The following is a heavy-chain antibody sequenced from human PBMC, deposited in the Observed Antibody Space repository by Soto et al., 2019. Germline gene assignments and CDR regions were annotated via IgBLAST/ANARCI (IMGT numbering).Heavy chain of an antibody. CDR2: MYYTGNK. CDR1: CGSISSSTYY. CDR3: ARRSSSSLGSLFDP. V-gene: IGHV4-39*01. D-gene: IGHD6-6*01. J-gene: IGHJ5*02. Sequence: ASETLSLTCTVSCGSISSSTYYWDWIRQPPGKGLEWIGAMYYTGNKNYNPSLESRVTMSVDTSENQFSLKLSSVTPTDTAVYYCARRSSSSLGSLFDPWGRGILVTVSS.